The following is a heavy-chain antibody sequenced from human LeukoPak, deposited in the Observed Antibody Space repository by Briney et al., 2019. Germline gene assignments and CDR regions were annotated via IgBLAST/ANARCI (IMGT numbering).Heavy chain of an antibody. D-gene: IGHD3-3*01. Sequence: SETLSLTCAVYGGSFSGYYWSWIRQPPGKWLEWIGEISHSWSTNYNPSLKSLVTISVATSKNQFSLKLRSVPAADTAVYYCAREPPPEFAYAFWRGYYTDGMDVWGQGTTVTVSS. CDR1: GGSFSGYY. CDR3: AREPPPEFAYAFWRGYYTDGMDV. CDR2: ISHSWST. J-gene: IGHJ6*02. V-gene: IGHV4-34*01.